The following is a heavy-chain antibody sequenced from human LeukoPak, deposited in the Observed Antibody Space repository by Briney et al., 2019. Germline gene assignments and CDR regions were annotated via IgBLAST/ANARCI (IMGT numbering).Heavy chain of an antibody. V-gene: IGHV3-23*01. CDR1: GFTFSSYA. J-gene: IGHJ4*02. CDR2: ISGSGGST. CDR3: ARLRYYGSGSYDS. Sequence: GGSLRLSCAASGFTFSSYAMGWVRQAQGQGLGWVSAISGSGGSTYYDASVKGRFTISRDKSKNQLYLQMSSVRAEDTAVYYCARLRYYGSGSYDSWGQGTLVTVSS. D-gene: IGHD3-10*01.